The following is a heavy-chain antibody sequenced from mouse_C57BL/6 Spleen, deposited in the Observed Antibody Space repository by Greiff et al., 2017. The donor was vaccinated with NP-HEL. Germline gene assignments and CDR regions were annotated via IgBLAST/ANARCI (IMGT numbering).Heavy chain of an antibody. Sequence: EVKVVESGGGLVQPGGSLSLSCAASGFTFTDYYMSGVRQPPGKALEWLGFIRNKANGYTTEYSASVKGRFTIYRDNSQSILYLQMNALRAEDRSTYYCARELGPSYFDYWGQGTTLTVSS. D-gene: IGHD4-1*01. CDR1: GFTFTDYY. CDR2: IRNKANGYTT. J-gene: IGHJ2*01. V-gene: IGHV7-3*01. CDR3: ARELGPSYFDY.